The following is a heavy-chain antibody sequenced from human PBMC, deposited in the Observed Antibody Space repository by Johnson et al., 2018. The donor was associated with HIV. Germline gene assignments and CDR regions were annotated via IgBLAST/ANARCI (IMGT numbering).Heavy chain of an antibody. V-gene: IGHV3-11*04. D-gene: IGHD6-13*01. J-gene: IGHJ3*02. Sequence: VQLVESGGGLVKPGGSLRLSCAASGFTFSDYYMNWIRQAPGKGLEWISYISGSSSTIYYADSVQGRFTISRDNSKNTLYLQMNSLRAEDTAVYYCAKSERAAAVPDAFDIWGQGTMVTVSS. CDR3: AKSERAAAVPDAFDI. CDR1: GFTFSDYY. CDR2: ISGSSSTI.